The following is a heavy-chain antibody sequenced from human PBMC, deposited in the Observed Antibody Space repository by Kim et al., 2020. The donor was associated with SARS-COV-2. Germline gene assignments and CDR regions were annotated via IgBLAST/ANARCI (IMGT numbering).Heavy chain of an antibody. CDR3: GQGGRSSSPGEY. CDR1: GFTFSSYA. CDR2: TSYDGNNK. V-gene: IGHV3-30-3*02. J-gene: IGHJ4*02. D-gene: IGHD6-6*01. Sequence: GGSLRLSCAASGFTFSSYAMHWVRQAPGKGLEWVAVTSYDGNNKYYADSVKGRFTISRDNSRNTLYLQMNSLRVDDTAVYYCGQGGRSSSPGEYWGQGNLVTVSS.